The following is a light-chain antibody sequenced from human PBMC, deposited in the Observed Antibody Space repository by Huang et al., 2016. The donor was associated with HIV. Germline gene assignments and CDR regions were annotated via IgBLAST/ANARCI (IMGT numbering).Light chain of an antibody. Sequence: DIQMTQSPSSLSASVGDRVTITCQASQDISTYLNWYQQKPGNAPKVLIYAASNLETGVPSRFSGSGSGTDFTFTINSLQPGDIATYYCQQYDNLPWTFGQGTKVEIK. CDR2: AAS. CDR3: QQYDNLPWT. J-gene: IGKJ1*01. CDR1: QDISTY. V-gene: IGKV1-33*01.